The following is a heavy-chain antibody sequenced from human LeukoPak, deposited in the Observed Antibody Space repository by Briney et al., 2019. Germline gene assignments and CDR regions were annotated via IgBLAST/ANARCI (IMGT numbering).Heavy chain of an antibody. CDR3: AKDRPNYYGSNGHYYRRDGDY. D-gene: IGHD3-22*01. J-gene: IGHJ4*02. V-gene: IGHV3-23*01. CDR2: ISGSIDLT. Sequence: PGGSLRLAWAASGLTFGIYAISWVRQAPGKGLEWVASISGSIDLTSYAGSMKGPFIISRDKYKKPLYLEMNSLRAEDTAIYYCAKDRPNYYGSNGHYYRRDGDYWGQGTLVTVSS. CDR1: GLTFGIYA.